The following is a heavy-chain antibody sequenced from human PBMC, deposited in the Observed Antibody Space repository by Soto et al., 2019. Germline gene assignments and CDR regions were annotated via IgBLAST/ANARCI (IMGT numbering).Heavy chain of an antibody. CDR1: GFTFGDYA. D-gene: IGHD5-12*01. V-gene: IGHV3-49*03. CDR3: TREAPYRSPNDAFDI. CDR2: IRSKAYGGTT. J-gene: IGHJ3*02. Sequence: GGSLRLSCTASGFTFGDYAMSWFRQAPGKGLEWVGFIRSKAYGGTTEYAASVKGRFTISRDDSKSIAHLQMNSLKTEDTAVYYCTREAPYRSPNDAFDIWGQGTMVTVSS.